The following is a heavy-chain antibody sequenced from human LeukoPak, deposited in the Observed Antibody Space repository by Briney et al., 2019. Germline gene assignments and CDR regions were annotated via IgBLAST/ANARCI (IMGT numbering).Heavy chain of an antibody. V-gene: IGHV4-59*08. Sequence: SETLSLTCAVSGGSISSDYWSWIRQPPGKGLEWIGYTHYSGSTDYNPSLKTRVTISVDTSKNQFSLKLSSVTAADTAVYYCARASIAADGIMWSGMDVWGQGTMVTVSS. CDR2: THYSGST. D-gene: IGHD6-13*01. CDR1: GGSISSDY. J-gene: IGHJ6*02. CDR3: ARASIAADGIMWSGMDV.